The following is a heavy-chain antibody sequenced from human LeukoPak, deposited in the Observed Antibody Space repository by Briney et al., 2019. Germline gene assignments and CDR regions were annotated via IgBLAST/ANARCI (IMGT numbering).Heavy chain of an antibody. CDR1: GDSMISYY. CDR3: ARLLPNTLPGLPYNYHYLDV. Sequence: SETLSLTCTVSGDSMISYYWSWIRQLLGKGLEWIGYIYYTGTTNYNPSLRSRVIISVDTSRNQFSLRLNSVTAADTAVYYCARLLPNTLPGLPYNYHYLDVWGKGTTVAVSS. J-gene: IGHJ6*03. D-gene: IGHD2-15*01. V-gene: IGHV4-59*01. CDR2: IYYTGTT.